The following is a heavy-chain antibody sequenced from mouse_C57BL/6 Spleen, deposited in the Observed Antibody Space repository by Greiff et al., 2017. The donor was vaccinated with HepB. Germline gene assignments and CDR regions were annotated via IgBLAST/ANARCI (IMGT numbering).Heavy chain of an antibody. J-gene: IGHJ4*01. Sequence: VQLQQSGAELVKPGASVKLSCKASGYTFTSYWMHWVKQRPGQGLEWIGMIHPNSGSTNYNEKFKSKATLTVDKSSSTAYMQLSSLTSEDSAVYYCARSFTTAIDYWGQGTSVTVSS. D-gene: IGHD1-2*01. CDR1: GYTFTSYW. CDR2: IHPNSGST. CDR3: ARSFTTAIDY. V-gene: IGHV1-64*01.